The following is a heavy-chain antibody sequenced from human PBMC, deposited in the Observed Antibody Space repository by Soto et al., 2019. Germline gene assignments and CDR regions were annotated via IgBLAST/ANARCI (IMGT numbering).Heavy chain of an antibody. CDR2: ISYDGSNK. Sequence: VGSLRLSCAASGFTFSSYGMHWVRQAPGKGLEWVAVISYDGSNKYYADSVKGRFTISRDNSKNTLYLQMNSLRAEDTAVYYCAKVRIAAAGTSDYWGQGTLVTVSS. J-gene: IGHJ4*02. CDR1: GFTFSSYG. CDR3: AKVRIAAAGTSDY. D-gene: IGHD6-13*01. V-gene: IGHV3-30*18.